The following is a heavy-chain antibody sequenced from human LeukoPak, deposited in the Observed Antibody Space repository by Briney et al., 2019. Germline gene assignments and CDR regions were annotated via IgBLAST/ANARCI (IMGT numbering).Heavy chain of an antibody. CDR1: GFTFGDYA. V-gene: IGHV3-49*03. D-gene: IGHD3-22*01. Sequence: GGSLRLSCAASGFTFGDYAMSWFRQAPGKGLEWVAFIRSKAYGGTTEYAASVKSRFTISRDDTKSIAYLQMNSLKTEDTAVYYCTRDPQPPGYSSGYYYFWYWGQGTLVTVSS. CDR2: IRSKAYGGTT. CDR3: TRDPQPPGYSSGYYYFWY. J-gene: IGHJ4*02.